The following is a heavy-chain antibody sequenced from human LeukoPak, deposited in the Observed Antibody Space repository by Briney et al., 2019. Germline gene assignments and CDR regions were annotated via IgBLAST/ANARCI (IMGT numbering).Heavy chain of an antibody. D-gene: IGHD5-12*01. CDR3: ASTDEDIVATASFDY. CDR1: GGTFSSYA. J-gene: IGHJ4*02. CDR2: IIPILGIA. V-gene: IGHV1-69*04. Sequence: SVKVSCKASGGTFSSYAISWVRQAPGQGLEWMGRIIPILGIANYAQKFQGRVTVTADKSTSTAYMELSSLRSEDTAVYYCASTDEDIVATASFDYWGQGTLVTVSS.